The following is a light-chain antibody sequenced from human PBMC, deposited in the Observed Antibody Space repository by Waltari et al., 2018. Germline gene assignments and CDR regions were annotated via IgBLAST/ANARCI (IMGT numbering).Light chain of an antibody. CDR2: WAS. CDR3: QQYYSTPGYT. Sequence: DIVMTQSPDSLAVSLGEGATINCQSSQSILYSSSNKNYLAWYQQKPGQPPKLLIYWASTRESGVPDRFSGSGSGTDFTLTISSLQAEDVAVYYCQQYYSTPGYTFGQGTKLEIK. J-gene: IGKJ2*01. V-gene: IGKV4-1*01. CDR1: QSILYSSSNKNY.